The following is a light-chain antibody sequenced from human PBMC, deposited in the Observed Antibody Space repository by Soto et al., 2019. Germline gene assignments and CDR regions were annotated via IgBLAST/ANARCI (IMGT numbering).Light chain of an antibody. CDR1: TSNLGAGYD. CDR2: GNR. Sequence: QSVLTQPPSVSGAPGQRVTLSCSGNTSNLGAGYDVHWYQQLPGAAPKLVIFGNRNRPSGVPERFSGSKSGTSASLAITGLQAEDEADYYCQACDDSLTASVFGGGTKLTVL. CDR3: QACDDSLTASV. V-gene: IGLV1-40*01. J-gene: IGLJ3*02.